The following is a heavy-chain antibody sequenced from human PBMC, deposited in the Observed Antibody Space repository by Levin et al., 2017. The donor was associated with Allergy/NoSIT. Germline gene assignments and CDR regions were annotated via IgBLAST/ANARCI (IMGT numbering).Heavy chain of an antibody. J-gene: IGHJ5*02. Sequence: PSETLSLTCAISGDSVSSNSAAWNWIRQSPSRGLEWLGRTYYRSKWYNDYAVSVKSRITINPDTSKNQFSLQLNSVTPEDTAVYYCARGPSHLPHYGGTNWFDPWGQGTLVTVSS. CDR2: TYYRSKWYN. CDR1: GDSVSSNSAA. V-gene: IGHV6-1*01. CDR3: ARGPSHLPHYGGTNWFDP. D-gene: IGHD4-23*01.